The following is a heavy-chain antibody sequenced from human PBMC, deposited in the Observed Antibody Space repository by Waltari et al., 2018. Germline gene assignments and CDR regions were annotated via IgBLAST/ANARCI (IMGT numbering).Heavy chain of an antibody. D-gene: IGHD2-2*01. CDR1: GYTLSSYG. CDR3: ASSSFCSSTTCYLGY. Sequence: QVRLVQYAAEVKKPGASVKVSCKASGYTLSSYGVSWVRQAPGQGLEWMGWIGAYNGNTDYAQKFRGRVTLTTDRSTNTAYMELRSLRSDDTAFYYCASSSFCSSTTCYLGYWGQGTLVTVSS. CDR2: IGAYNGNT. J-gene: IGHJ4*02. V-gene: IGHV1-18*01.